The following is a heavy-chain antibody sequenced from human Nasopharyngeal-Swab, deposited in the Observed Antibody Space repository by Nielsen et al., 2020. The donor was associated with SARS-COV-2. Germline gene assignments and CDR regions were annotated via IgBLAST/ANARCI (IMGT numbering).Heavy chain of an antibody. V-gene: IGHV1-8*01. CDR2: MNPSSGNT. CDR1: GYTFTSYD. CDR3: ARGQYRYSSSWYGGNWFDP. J-gene: IGHJ5*02. D-gene: IGHD6-13*01. Sequence: ASVKVSCKASGYTFTSYDINWVRQATGQGLEWMGWMNPSSGNTGYAQKFQGRVTMTRNTSISTAYMELSSLRSEGTAVYYCARGQYRYSSSWYGGNWFDPWGQGTLVTVSS.